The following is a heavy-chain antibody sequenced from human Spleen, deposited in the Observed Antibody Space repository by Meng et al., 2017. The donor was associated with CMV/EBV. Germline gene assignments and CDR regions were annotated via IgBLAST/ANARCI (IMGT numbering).Heavy chain of an antibody. CDR1: GGTFSSYA. CDR2: IIPIFGTA. D-gene: IGHD6-13*01. Sequence: SVKVSCKASGGTFSSYAISWVRQAPGQGLEWMGGIIPIFGTANYAKKFQGRVTITTDESTSTAYMELSSLRSEDTAVDYCTRDGTEAGRYYSYYHGMDVWGQGTTVTVSS. V-gene: IGHV1-69*05. CDR3: TRDGTEAGRYYSYYHGMDV. J-gene: IGHJ6*02.